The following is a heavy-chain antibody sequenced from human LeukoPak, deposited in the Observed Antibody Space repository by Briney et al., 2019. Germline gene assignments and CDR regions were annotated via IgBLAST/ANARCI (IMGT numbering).Heavy chain of an antibody. Sequence: ASVKVSCKASGYIFTGYYVHWVRQAPGQGLEWMGWINPNSGGTKYAQKFQGRVTMTRDTSISTAYMELSRLRSDDTAVYYCAREFRYYDSSGLLQHWGRGTLVTVSS. D-gene: IGHD3-22*01. V-gene: IGHV1-2*02. J-gene: IGHJ1*01. CDR3: AREFRYYDSSGLLQH. CDR1: GYIFTGYY. CDR2: INPNSGGT.